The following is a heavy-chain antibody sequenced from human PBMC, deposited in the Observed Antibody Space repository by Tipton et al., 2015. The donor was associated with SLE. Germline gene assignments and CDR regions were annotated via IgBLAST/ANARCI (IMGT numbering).Heavy chain of an antibody. CDR1: GGSISRYY. V-gene: IGHV4-59*07. Sequence: TLSLTCTVSGGSISRYYWSWIRQPPGKGLEWIGYIYYSGSTNYNPSLKSRVTISVHTSKNQFSLKLSSVTAADTAVYYCATSYYDFWSGYYPPIQHWGQGTLVTVSS. CDR2: IYYSGST. J-gene: IGHJ1*01. CDR3: ATSYYDFWSGYYPPIQH. D-gene: IGHD3-3*01.